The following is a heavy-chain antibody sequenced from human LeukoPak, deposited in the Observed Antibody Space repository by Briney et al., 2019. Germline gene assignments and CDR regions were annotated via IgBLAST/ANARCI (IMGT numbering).Heavy chain of an antibody. CDR2: IYYSGST. D-gene: IGHD4-17*01. Sequence: SETLSLTCTVSGGSISSSSYYWGWIRQPPGKGLEWIGSIYYSGSTYYNPSLKSRVTISVDTSKNQFSLKLSSVTAADTAVYYCASTTVTDNWFDPWGQGTLVTVSS. CDR1: GGSISSSSYY. J-gene: IGHJ5*02. CDR3: ASTTVTDNWFDP. V-gene: IGHV4-39*07.